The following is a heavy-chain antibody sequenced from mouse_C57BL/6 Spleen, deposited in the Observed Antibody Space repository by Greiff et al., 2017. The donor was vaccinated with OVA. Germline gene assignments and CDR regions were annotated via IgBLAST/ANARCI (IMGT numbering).Heavy chain of an antibody. Sequence: VKLQESGPGLVAPSQSLSITCTVSGFSLTSYAISWVRQPPGKGLEWLGVIWTGGGTNYNSALKSRLSISKDNSKSQVFLKMNSLQTDDTARYYCARGLRYQNYYAMDYWGQGTSVTVSS. CDR3: ARGLRYQNYYAMDY. J-gene: IGHJ4*01. D-gene: IGHD1-1*01. CDR2: IWTGGGT. V-gene: IGHV2-9-1*01. CDR1: GFSLTSYA.